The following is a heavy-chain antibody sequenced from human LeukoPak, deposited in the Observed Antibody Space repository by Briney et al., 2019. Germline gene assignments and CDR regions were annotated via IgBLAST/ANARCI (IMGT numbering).Heavy chain of an antibody. Sequence: ASVKVSCKASGYTFTSYGISWVRQAPGQGLEWMGWISAYNGNTNYAQKLQGRVTMTTDTSTSTAYMELRSLRSDDTAVYYCARHISGYCSSTSCFPYFDYWGQGTLVTVSS. J-gene: IGHJ4*02. CDR3: ARHISGYCSSTSCFPYFDY. CDR1: GYTFTSYG. V-gene: IGHV1-18*01. D-gene: IGHD2-2*01. CDR2: ISAYNGNT.